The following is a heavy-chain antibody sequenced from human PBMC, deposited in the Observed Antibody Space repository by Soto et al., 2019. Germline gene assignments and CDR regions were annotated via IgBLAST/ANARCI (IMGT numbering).Heavy chain of an antibody. D-gene: IGHD3-3*01. CDR2: ISGSDGKT. J-gene: IGHJ4*02. V-gene: IGHV3-23*01. CDR3: VRWSYLDY. Sequence: PGGSLRLFCAASGFSFISYAMSWVRQAPGKGLEWVSTISGSDGKTFYADSVKGRFSISRDTSKNMLYLQMNNLRGDDTAVYYCVRWSYLDYWGQGTRVTVSS. CDR1: GFSFISYA.